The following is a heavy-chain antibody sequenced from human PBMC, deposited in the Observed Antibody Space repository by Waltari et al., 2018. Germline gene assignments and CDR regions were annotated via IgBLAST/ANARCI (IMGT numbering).Heavy chain of an antibody. Sequence: EVQLVQSGAEVKKPGESLKISCKVSGSSFTSYWLGWVRQMPGKGLEWMGIIYPGDYDTRYSPSYQGKVTISADKSISTDYLQGSSLKASDTAMYYCARHIPRDGANDYWGQGTLVTVSS. D-gene: IGHD2-21*01. CDR2: IYPGDYDT. J-gene: IGHJ4*02. V-gene: IGHV5-51*01. CDR3: ARHIPRDGANDY. CDR1: GSSFTSYW.